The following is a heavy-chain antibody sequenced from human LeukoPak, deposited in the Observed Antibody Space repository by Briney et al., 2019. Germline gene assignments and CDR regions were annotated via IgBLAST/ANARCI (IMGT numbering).Heavy chain of an antibody. Sequence: PSETLSLTCTVSGGSISSYYWSWIRQPPGKGLEWIGYIYYSGSTNYNPSLKSRVTISVDTSKNQFSLKLSSVTAADTAVYYCARDRTGVWDSGYLTGYYYYMDVWGKGTTVTISS. D-gene: IGHD5-12*01. CDR2: IYYSGST. CDR1: GGSISSYY. J-gene: IGHJ6*03. CDR3: ARDRTGVWDSGYLTGYYYYMDV. V-gene: IGHV4-59*12.